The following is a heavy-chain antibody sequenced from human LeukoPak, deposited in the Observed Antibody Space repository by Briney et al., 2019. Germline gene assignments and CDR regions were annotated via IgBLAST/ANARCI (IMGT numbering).Heavy chain of an antibody. CDR2: IYYSGST. CDR3: ARISSSGYYPLFDY. Sequence: SETLSLTCTVSGGSISSSSYYWGWIRQPPGKGLEWIGSIYYSGSTYYNPSLKSRVTISVDTSKNQFSLKLSSVTAADTAVYYCARISSSGYYPLFDYWGQGTLVTVSS. CDR1: GGSISSSSYY. D-gene: IGHD3-22*01. V-gene: IGHV4-39*07. J-gene: IGHJ4*02.